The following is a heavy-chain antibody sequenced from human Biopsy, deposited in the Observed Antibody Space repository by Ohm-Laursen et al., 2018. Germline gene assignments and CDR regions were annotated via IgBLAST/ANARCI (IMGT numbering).Heavy chain of an antibody. CDR2: INPNSGNA. CDR1: GYTFTTYY. Sequence: SVKVSCKASGYTFTTYYIHWVRQAPGHGLEWMGWINPNSGNANYAQSFQGRLTVTRDTSITTAYMELTSLTSDDTAIYYCARVPAYPSIDGYYGLDLWGQGTTVIVSS. CDR3: ARVPAYPSIDGYYGLDL. J-gene: IGHJ6*02. D-gene: IGHD2-15*01. V-gene: IGHV1-2*02.